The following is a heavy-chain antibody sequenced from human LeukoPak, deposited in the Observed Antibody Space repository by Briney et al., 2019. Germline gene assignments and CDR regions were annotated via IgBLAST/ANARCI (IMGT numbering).Heavy chain of an antibody. CDR1: GFTFSSYA. V-gene: IGHV3-23*01. CDR3: AKDERGGYCSSTSCSYNDY. J-gene: IGHJ4*02. D-gene: IGHD2-2*01. Sequence: GGSLRLSCAASGFTFSSYAMSWVRQAPGKGLEWVSAISGSGGSTYYADSVKGRFTISRDNSKNTLYLQMNSLRAEDTAVYYCAKDERGGYCSSTSCSYNDYWGQGTLVTVSS. CDR2: ISGSGGST.